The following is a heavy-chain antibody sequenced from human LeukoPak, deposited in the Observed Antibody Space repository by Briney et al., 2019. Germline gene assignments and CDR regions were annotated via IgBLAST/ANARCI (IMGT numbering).Heavy chain of an antibody. CDR3: ARGDLPTTHY. Sequence: GGSLRLSCAASGFTFSSYPMHWVRQAPGQGLEWVALTLHDGDNNYYADSVRGRFTVSRDNSKNTLYLQMNGLRAEDTAVYYCARGDLPTTHYWGQGTLVTVSS. V-gene: IGHV3-30*04. D-gene: IGHD3-16*01. CDR1: GFTFSSYP. CDR2: TLHDGDNN. J-gene: IGHJ4*02.